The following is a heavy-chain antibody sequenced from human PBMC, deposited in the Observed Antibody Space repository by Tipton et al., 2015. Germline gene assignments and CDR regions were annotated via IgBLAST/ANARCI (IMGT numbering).Heavy chain of an antibody. CDR1: GFTFSDYA. V-gene: IGHV3-23*01. D-gene: IGHD2-21*02. CDR2: ISIGGGST. CDR3: ARESPVTYYFDY. J-gene: IGHJ4*02. Sequence: SLRLSCAASGFTFSDYAMSWVRQAPGKGPEWVSAISIGGGSTYYADSVQGRFTISRDNSKSTLYMQMNSLRAEDTAVYYRARESPVTYYFDYWGQGTLVTVSS.